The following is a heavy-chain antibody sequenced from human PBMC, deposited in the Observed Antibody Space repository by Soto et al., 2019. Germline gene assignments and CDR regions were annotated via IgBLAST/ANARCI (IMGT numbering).Heavy chain of an antibody. CDR1: GVTISSDSYH. J-gene: IGHJ4*02. CDR3: ARYRFTATWSKFDY. V-gene: IGHV4-31*11. CDR2: ISSRGRT. D-gene: IGHD3-16*02. Sequence: QVYLQESGPGLVRSSQTLFLYCAVSGVTISSDSYHWSWIRQRPGKGLEWVGFISSRGRTYYNPSLKSRITMSADTSKSQFSLHLTSVTAADTAMYFCARYRFTATWSKFDYWGQGSLVTVSS.